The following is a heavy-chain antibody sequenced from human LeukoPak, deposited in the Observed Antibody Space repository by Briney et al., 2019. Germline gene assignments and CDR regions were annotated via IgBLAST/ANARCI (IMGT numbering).Heavy chain of an antibody. D-gene: IGHD3-3*01. V-gene: IGHV1-18*01. CDR2: ISAYNGNT. J-gene: IGHJ4*02. CDR1: GYTFTSYG. Sequence: GASVKVSCKASGYTFTSYGISWVRPAPGQGLEWMGWISAYNGNTNYAQKLQGRVTMTTDTSTSTAYMELRSLRSDDTAVYYCARDLVYYDFWSGYYYFDYWGQGTLVTVSS. CDR3: ARDLVYYDFWSGYYYFDY.